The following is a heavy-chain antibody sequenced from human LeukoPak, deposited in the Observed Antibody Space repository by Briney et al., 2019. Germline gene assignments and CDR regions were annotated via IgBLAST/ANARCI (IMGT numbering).Heavy chain of an antibody. CDR3: ARDKYCGGDCYGMGIDP. Sequence: PSETLSLTCTVSGGSISSSSYYWGWIRQPPGKGLEWIGSIYYSGSTYYNPSLKSRVTISVDTSKNQFSLKLSSVTAADTAVYYCARDKYCGGDCYGMGIDPWSQGTLVTVSS. J-gene: IGHJ5*02. D-gene: IGHD2-21*01. CDR1: GGSISSSSYY. V-gene: IGHV4-39*07. CDR2: IYYSGST.